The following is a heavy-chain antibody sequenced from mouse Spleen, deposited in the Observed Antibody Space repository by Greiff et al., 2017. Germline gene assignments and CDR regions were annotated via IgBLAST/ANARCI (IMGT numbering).Heavy chain of an antibody. CDR1: GFNFSSYA. Sequence: EVKLMESGGGLVKPGGSLKLSCEVSGFNFSSYAMSWVRQTPEKRLEWVATISDGGSYTYYQDNVKGRFTISRDNAKNNLYLQMSHLKSEDTAMYYCARDELGRRYFDYWGQGTTLTVSS. J-gene: IGHJ2*01. CDR2: ISDGGSYT. D-gene: IGHD4-1*01. V-gene: IGHV5-4*01. CDR3: ARDELGRRYFDY.